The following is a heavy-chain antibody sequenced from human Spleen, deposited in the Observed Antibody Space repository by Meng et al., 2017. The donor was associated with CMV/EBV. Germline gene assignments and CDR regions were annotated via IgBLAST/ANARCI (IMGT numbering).Heavy chain of an antibody. Sequence: SETLSLTCTVSGVSITSGGYYWSWIRQPPGKGLEWIGTIYYSGSTVYSPSLTSRVSMSIDTSTNQFSLKVNSVTAADTAVYYCARRNYHYNYYGMDVWGRGTTVTVSS. D-gene: IGHD1-7*01. V-gene: IGHV4-39*07. CDR3: ARRNYHYNYYGMDV. CDR1: GVSITSGGYY. CDR2: IYYSGST. J-gene: IGHJ6*02.